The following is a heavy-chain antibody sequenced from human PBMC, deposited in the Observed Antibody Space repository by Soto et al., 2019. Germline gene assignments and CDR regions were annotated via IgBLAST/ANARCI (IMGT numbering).Heavy chain of an antibody. J-gene: IGHJ4*02. Sequence: EVQLVESGGGLVQPGGSLRLSCVASGFTFNSYSMNWVRQAPGKGLEWISYINSGSTSVFYADSVKGRFTISRDNAKNSRDLQMNSLRAEDTAVYYCASSTSPDAYWGQGTLVTVSS. CDR1: GFTFNSYS. CDR2: INSGSTSV. V-gene: IGHV3-48*01. CDR3: ASSTSPDAY. D-gene: IGHD2-2*01.